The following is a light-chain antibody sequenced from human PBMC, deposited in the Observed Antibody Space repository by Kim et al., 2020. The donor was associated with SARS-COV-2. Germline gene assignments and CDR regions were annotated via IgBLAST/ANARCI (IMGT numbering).Light chain of an antibody. CDR2: AAS. J-gene: IGKJ4*01. V-gene: IGKV1-9*01. CDR1: QGINSY. Sequence: ASVGDRVTITCRASQGINSYLAWYQQKSGKAPKLLIYAASTLQSGVPSRFSGSGSGTEFTLTINSLQPEDFATYYCQQLHTYPLTFGGGTKVDIK. CDR3: QQLHTYPLT.